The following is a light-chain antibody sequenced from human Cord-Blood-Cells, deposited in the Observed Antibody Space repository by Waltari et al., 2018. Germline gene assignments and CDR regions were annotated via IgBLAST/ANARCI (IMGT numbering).Light chain of an antibody. CDR3: QQHSNWPPYT. CDR2: DAS. J-gene: IGKJ2*01. Sequence: EIVLTQSPATLSLSPGERATLSCRASQSVSSYLAWYHQKPGQAPRLLIYDASNRATCIPARFSGSGSGTDFTRTISSLEPEDVAVYYCQQHSNWPPYTFGQGTKLEIK. CDR1: QSVSSY. V-gene: IGKV3-11*01.